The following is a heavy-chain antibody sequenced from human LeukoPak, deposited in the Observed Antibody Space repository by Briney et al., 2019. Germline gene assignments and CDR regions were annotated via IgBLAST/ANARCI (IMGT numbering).Heavy chain of an antibody. J-gene: IGHJ3*02. V-gene: IGHV4-59*01. D-gene: IGHD1-26*01. CDR3: ATYCIVGATVGAFDI. CDR2: IYYSGST. CDR1: GGSISSYY. Sequence: SETLSLTCTVSGGSISSYYWSWIRQPPGKGLAWIGYIYYSGSTNYNPSLKSRVTISVDTSKNQFSLKLSSVTAADTAVYYCATYCIVGATVGAFDIWGQGTIVTVSS.